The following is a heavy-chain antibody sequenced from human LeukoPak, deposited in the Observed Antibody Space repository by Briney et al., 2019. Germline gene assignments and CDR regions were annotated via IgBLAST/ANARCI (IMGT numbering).Heavy chain of an antibody. V-gene: IGHV4-38-2*02. D-gene: IGHD6-19*01. CDR3: ARRAVAGTLGLDY. CDR1: GDSISSGYY. CDR2: IYYSGST. Sequence: PSETLSLTCTVSGDSISSGYYWGWIRQPPGKGLEWIGSIYYSGSTYYNPSLKSRVTISVDTSKNQFSLKLSSVTAADTAVYYCARRAVAGTLGLDYWGQGTLVTVSS. J-gene: IGHJ4*02.